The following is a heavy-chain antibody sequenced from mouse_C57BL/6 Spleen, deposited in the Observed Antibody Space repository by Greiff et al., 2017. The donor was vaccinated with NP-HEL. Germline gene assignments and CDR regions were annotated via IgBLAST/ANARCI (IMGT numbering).Heavy chain of an antibody. Sequence: EVQLQQSGTVLARPGASVKMSCKTSGYTFTSYWMHWVKQRPGQGLEWIGAIYPGNSDTSYNQKFKGKAKLTAVTSASTAYMELSSLTNEDSAVYYCTRAGSSVWFAYWGQGTLVTVPA. D-gene: IGHD1-1*01. V-gene: IGHV1-5*01. CDR1: GYTFTSYW. CDR3: TRAGSSVWFAY. CDR2: IYPGNSDT. J-gene: IGHJ3*01.